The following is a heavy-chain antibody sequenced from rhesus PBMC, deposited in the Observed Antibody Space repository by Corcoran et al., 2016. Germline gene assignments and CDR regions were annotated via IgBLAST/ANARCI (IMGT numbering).Heavy chain of an antibody. CDR2: ISYSGSS. CDR3: ARDRGAAAGFDY. CDR1: GYSISSGYG. V-gene: IGHV4-127*01. D-gene: IGHD6-25*01. Sequence: QVQLQESGPGLVKPSETLSLTCAVSGYSISSGYGWSWIRMPPGKGLEWIGYISYSGSSYYTPSFKSRVSISIDTSKNQFSLKLSAVTAADTAVYYCARDRGAAAGFDYWGQGVLVTVSS. J-gene: IGHJ4*01.